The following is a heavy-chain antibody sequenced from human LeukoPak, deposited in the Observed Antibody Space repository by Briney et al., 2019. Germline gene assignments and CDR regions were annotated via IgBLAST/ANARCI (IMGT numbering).Heavy chain of an antibody. CDR1: GGSFSGYY. D-gene: IGHD3-22*01. CDR3: ARGTMRGTYFDY. J-gene: IGHJ4*02. V-gene: IGHV4-34*01. CDR2: INHSGST. Sequence: SETLSLTCAVYGGSFSGYYWSWIRQPPGKGLEWIGEINHSGSTNYNPSLKGRVTISVDTSKNQFSLKLSSVTAADTAVYYCARGTMRGTYFDYWGQGTLVTVSS.